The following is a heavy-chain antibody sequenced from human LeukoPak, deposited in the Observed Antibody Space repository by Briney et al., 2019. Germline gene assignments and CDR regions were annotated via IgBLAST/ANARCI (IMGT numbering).Heavy chain of an antibody. D-gene: IGHD3-10*01. J-gene: IGHJ2*01. CDR2: INPSGGST. CDR3: ARVLDYYGSGANSYSDP. Sequence: ASVKVSCKASGYTFTSYYMHWVRQAPGQGLEWMGIINPSGGSTSYAQKFQGRVTMTRDMSTSTVYMELSSLRSEDTAVYYCARVLDYYGSGANSYSDPWGLGTLVTVSS. CDR1: GYTFTSYY. V-gene: IGHV1-46*01.